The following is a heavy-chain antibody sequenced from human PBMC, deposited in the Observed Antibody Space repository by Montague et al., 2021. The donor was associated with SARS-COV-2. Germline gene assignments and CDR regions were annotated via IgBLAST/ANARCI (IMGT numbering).Heavy chain of an antibody. CDR3: ARRPHYNDSSGYYYPGPQRYYFDY. D-gene: IGHD3-22*01. CDR1: GGSFSGYY. Sequence: SETLSLTCAVYGGSFSGYYWSWIRQPPGKGLEWIGEINHSGGTNYNPSLKSRVTISVDTSKNQFSLKLSSVTAADTAVYYCARRPHYNDSSGYYYPGPQRYYFDYWGQGTLVTVSS. CDR2: INHSGGT. V-gene: IGHV4-34*01. J-gene: IGHJ4*02.